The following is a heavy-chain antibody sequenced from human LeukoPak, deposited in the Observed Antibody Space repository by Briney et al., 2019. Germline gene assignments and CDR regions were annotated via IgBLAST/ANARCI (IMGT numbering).Heavy chain of an antibody. CDR1: GGSISSYY. Sequence: SETLSLTCTVSGGSISSYYWSWIRQPAGKGLEWIGRIYTSGSTNYNPSLKSRVTMSVDTSKNQFSLKLSSVTAADTAVYYCARDSRYCSSTSCYSPLDYYYYYMDVWGKGTTVTVSS. CDR2: IYTSGST. CDR3: ARDSRYCSSTSCYSPLDYYYYYMDV. V-gene: IGHV4-4*07. J-gene: IGHJ6*03. D-gene: IGHD2-2*01.